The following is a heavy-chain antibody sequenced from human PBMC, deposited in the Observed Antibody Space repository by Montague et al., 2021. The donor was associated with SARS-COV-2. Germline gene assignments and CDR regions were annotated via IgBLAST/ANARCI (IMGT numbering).Heavy chain of an antibody. CDR2: VSYRGST. J-gene: IGHJ4*02. Sequence: SETLSLTCSVSGGSMSSYHWVWIRQPPGKGLEWIGYVSYRGSTNYKLSLKSRDTISLDTSKNRFSLRVSSVTAADTAVYYCARDVRYYYDQWGQGILVTVSS. D-gene: IGHD3-10*01. CDR3: ARDVRYYYDQ. V-gene: IGHV4-59*01. CDR1: GGSMSSYH.